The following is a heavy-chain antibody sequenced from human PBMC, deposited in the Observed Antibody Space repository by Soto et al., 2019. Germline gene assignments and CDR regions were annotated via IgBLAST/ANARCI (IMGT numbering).Heavy chain of an antibody. D-gene: IGHD6-13*01. Sequence: VQLVESGGGVVQPGRSLRLSCAASGFTFSNYGIHWVRQAPGKGLEWVAVISYDGSNKYQADSVKGRFTISRDNXTNTLYLQMNSLRAEDTAVYYCAKDRPSYRIAELDYWGQGTLVTVSS. J-gene: IGHJ4*02. CDR2: ISYDGSNK. CDR1: GFTFSNYG. V-gene: IGHV3-30*18. CDR3: AKDRPSYRIAELDY.